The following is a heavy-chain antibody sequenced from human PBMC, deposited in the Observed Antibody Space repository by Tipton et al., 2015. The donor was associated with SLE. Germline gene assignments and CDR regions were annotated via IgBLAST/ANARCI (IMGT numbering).Heavy chain of an antibody. D-gene: IGHD6-13*01. J-gene: IGHJ4*02. CDR2: IYYSGST. Sequence: TLSLTCTVSGGSISSGDYYWSWIRQPPGKGLEWIGYIYYSGSTYYNPSLKSRVTISVDTSKNQFSLKLSSVTAADTAVYYCARDGDSSWFYYWGQGTLVTVSS. CDR1: GGSISSGDYY. CDR3: ARDGDSSWFYY. V-gene: IGHV4-30-4*01.